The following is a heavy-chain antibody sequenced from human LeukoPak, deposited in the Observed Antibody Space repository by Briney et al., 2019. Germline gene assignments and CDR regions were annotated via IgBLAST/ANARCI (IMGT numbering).Heavy chain of an antibody. CDR3: ARVAAVDIVATYFDY. CDR1: GGSISSGGYS. Sequence: PSETLSLTCAVSGGSISSGGYSWSWIQQPPGKGLEWIGYIYHSGGTYYNPSLKSRVTISVDRSKNQFSLKLSSVTAADTAVYYCARVAAVDIVATYFDYWGQGTLVTVSS. J-gene: IGHJ4*02. D-gene: IGHD5-12*01. CDR2: IYHSGGT. V-gene: IGHV4-30-2*01.